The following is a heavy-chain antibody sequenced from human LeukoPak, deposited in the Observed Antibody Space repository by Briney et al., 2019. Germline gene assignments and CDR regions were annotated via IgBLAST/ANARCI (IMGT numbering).Heavy chain of an antibody. Sequence: KSSETLSLTCTVSGGSISSYYWSWVRQPPGKGLEWIGEIHHSGSTNYNPSLKSRVTISVDKSKNQFSLRLSSVTAADTAVYYCASKLTAVAGYFDCWGQGTLVTVSS. CDR1: GGSISSYY. V-gene: IGHV4-34*01. CDR3: ASKLTAVAGYFDC. J-gene: IGHJ4*02. CDR2: IHHSGST. D-gene: IGHD6-19*01.